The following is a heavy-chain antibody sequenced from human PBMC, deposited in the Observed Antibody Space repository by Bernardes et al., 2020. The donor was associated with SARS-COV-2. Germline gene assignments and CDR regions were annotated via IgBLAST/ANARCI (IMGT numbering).Heavy chain of an antibody. Sequence: GGSLRLSCAASGFTFSSYGMHWVRQAPGKGLEWVAVIWYDGSNKYYADSVKGRFTISRDNSKNTLYLQMNSLRAEDTAVYYCARDVDHDYGDYWTDNGFDYWGQGTLVTVSS. V-gene: IGHV3-33*01. J-gene: IGHJ4*02. CDR3: ARDVDHDYGDYWTDNGFDY. CDR2: IWYDGSNK. CDR1: GFTFSSYG. D-gene: IGHD4-17*01.